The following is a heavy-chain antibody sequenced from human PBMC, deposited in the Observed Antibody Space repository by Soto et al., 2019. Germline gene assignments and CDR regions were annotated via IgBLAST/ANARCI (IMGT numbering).Heavy chain of an antibody. D-gene: IGHD3-16*02. Sequence: GGSLRLSCAASGFTFSSYAMSWVRQAPGKGLEWVSAISGSGGSTYYADSVKGRFTISRDNSKNTLYLQMNSLRAEDTAVYYCAKDIYDYIWGSYPEFDYWGQGTLVTVSS. CDR2: ISGSGGST. J-gene: IGHJ4*02. CDR1: GFTFSSYA. V-gene: IGHV3-23*01. CDR3: AKDIYDYIWGSYPEFDY.